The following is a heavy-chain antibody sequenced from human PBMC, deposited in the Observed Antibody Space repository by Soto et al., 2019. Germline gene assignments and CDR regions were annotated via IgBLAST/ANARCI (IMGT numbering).Heavy chain of an antibody. CDR1: GGSISSSNW. CDR2: IYHSGST. CDR3: ALVPLWFGELFQAGI. V-gene: IGHV4-4*02. D-gene: IGHD3-10*01. Sequence: QVQLQESGPGLVKPSGTLSLTCAVSGGSISSSNWWSWVRQPPGKGLEWIGEIYHSGSTNYNPSLKGRVTISVDKSKTQFSLKLSSVTAADTAVYYCALVPLWFGELFQAGIWGQGTMVTVSS. J-gene: IGHJ3*02.